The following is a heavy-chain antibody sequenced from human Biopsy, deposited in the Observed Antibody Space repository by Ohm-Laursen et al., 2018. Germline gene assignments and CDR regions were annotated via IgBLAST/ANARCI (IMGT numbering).Heavy chain of an antibody. CDR2: IWYDGSNK. D-gene: IGHD4-11*01. Sequence: SLRLSCAASGFTFSNYGMHWVRQAPGKGLEWLAVIWYDGSNKYYGDSVQGRFTISRDNSKNTVYLQMNSLRAEDTAIYYCARDWTINTVTTADYWGQGTLVTVSS. CDR1: GFTFSNYG. CDR3: ARDWTINTVTTADY. V-gene: IGHV3-33*01. J-gene: IGHJ4*02.